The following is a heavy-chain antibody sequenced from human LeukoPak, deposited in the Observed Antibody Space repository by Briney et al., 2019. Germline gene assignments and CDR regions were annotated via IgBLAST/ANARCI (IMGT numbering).Heavy chain of an antibody. D-gene: IGHD4-17*01. CDR2: ISAYNGNT. V-gene: IGHV1-18*01. Sequence: GESLRISCKASGYTFTSYGISWVRQAPGQGLEWMGWISAYNGNTNYAQKLQGRVTMTTDTSTSTAYMELRSLRSDDTAVYYCARDDYGDYGKNDYWGQGTLVTVSS. J-gene: IGHJ4*02. CDR1: GYTFTSYG. CDR3: ARDDYGDYGKNDY.